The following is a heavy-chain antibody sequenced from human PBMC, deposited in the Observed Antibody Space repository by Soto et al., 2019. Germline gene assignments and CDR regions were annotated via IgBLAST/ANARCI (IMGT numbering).Heavy chain of an antibody. D-gene: IGHD2-2*01. J-gene: IGHJ5*02. CDR3: ASYYCSSTSCYDWFDP. CDR1: GYSLTSYW. CDR2: IYPGDSDT. V-gene: IGHV5-51*01. Sequence: GESLKISCKGSGYSLTSYWIGWVRQMPGKGLEWMGIIYPGDSDTRYSPSFQGQVTISADKSSSTAYLQWTSLKASDTAMYYCASYYCSSTSCYDWFDPWDQGTLVTVSS.